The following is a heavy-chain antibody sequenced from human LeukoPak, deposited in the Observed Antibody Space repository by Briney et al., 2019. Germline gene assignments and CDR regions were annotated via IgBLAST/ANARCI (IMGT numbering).Heavy chain of an antibody. CDR2: IYSGGRT. Sequence: GGSLRLSCAAPRFTVSSNYMSWVRQAPAKGLEWVSVIYSGGRTYYADSVKGRFTISRDNSKNTLYLQMNSLRVEDTAVYYCARGRFLEWLDAFDIWGQGTMVTVSS. J-gene: IGHJ3*02. CDR1: RFTVSSNY. D-gene: IGHD3-3*01. CDR3: ARGRFLEWLDAFDI. V-gene: IGHV3-66*01.